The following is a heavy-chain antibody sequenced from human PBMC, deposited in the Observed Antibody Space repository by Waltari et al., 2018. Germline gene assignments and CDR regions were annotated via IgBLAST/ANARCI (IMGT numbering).Heavy chain of an antibody. CDR1: GFTFSCYG. CDR3: AREEKDNSGYRTTRFGY. J-gene: IGHJ4*02. CDR2: IWNDGSNK. D-gene: IGHD5-12*01. Sequence: QVQLVESGGGVVPPGGSLRLSCAASGFTFSCYGMPWARQAPGKGLEWVAVIWNDGSNKYYADSLKVRFTISRDNSKNTLYLQMNSLRAEDTAVYYCAREEKDNSGYRTTRFGYWGQGTLVTVSS. V-gene: IGHV3-33*01.